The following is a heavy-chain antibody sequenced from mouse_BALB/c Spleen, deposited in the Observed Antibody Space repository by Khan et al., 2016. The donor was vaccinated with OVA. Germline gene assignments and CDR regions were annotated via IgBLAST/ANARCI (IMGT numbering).Heavy chain of an antibody. J-gene: IGHJ1*01. CDR3: ARHYYGGTLYWYFDV. CDR1: GYTFTNYD. V-gene: IGHV1-85*01. D-gene: IGHD1-1*02. CDR2: IFPGDDST. Sequence: QVQLQQPGAELVKPGASVKLSCKATGYTFTNYDINWVRQRPEQGLEWIGWIFPGDDSTKYNEKFKGKATLTTDKSSSTAYMQLSRLTSEDSAVYFGARHYYGGTLYWYFDVWGAGTTVTVSS.